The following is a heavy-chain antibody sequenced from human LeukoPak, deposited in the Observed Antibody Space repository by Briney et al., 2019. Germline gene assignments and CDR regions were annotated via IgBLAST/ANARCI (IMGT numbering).Heavy chain of an antibody. Sequence: SVKVSCKASGFTFTSSAMQWVRQARGQRPEWIGWIVVGSGNTNYAQKFQERVTITRDMSTSTAYMELSSLRSEDTAVYYCAAAYYGSGSYYNVDDYWGQGTLVTVSS. J-gene: IGHJ4*02. CDR2: IVVGSGNT. V-gene: IGHV1-58*02. D-gene: IGHD3-10*01. CDR3: AAAYYGSGSYYNVDDY. CDR1: GFTFTSSA.